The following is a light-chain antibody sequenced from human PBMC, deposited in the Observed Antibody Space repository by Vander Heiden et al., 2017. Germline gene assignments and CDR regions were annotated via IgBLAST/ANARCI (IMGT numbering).Light chain of an antibody. CDR1: QSISDF. Sequence: DIQMTQSPSSLSASVGDTVTITCRASQSISDFLNWYQQIPGKAPNLLIYAASSWQSGVPSRFSGSGSGTDFTLTISNLQPEDFATYYCQQIDSTPRTFGQGTRLEIK. J-gene: IGKJ5*01. CDR2: AAS. CDR3: QQIDSTPRT. V-gene: IGKV1-39*01.